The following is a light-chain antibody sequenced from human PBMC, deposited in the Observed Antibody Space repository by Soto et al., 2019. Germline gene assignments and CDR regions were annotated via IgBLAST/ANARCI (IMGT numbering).Light chain of an antibody. Sequence: QSALTQPASVSGSPGQSITISCTGTSSDIGADDFVSWYQHHPDKTPKLIIFEVTYRPTGISHRFSASKSGNTASLTISGLEAEDEAFYYCSSYTTSFAPYVFGTGTKVTVL. J-gene: IGLJ1*01. V-gene: IGLV2-14*01. CDR3: SSYTTSFAPYV. CDR1: SSDIGADDF. CDR2: EVT.